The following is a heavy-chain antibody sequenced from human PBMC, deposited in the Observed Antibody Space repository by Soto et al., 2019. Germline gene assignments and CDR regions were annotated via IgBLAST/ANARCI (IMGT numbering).Heavy chain of an antibody. CDR1: GDSVTRNDCY. Sequence: PSETLSLTCTVSGDSVTRNDCYWSWIRQSPGKGLEWIGYIFYRGITIYNPSLKSRVTMPVDTSKNQYSLQLSSVTAADTAVYYCARALGSSHLSYWGQGTLVTVSS. V-gene: IGHV4-31*03. D-gene: IGHD6-6*01. J-gene: IGHJ4*02. CDR2: IFYRGIT. CDR3: ARALGSSHLSY.